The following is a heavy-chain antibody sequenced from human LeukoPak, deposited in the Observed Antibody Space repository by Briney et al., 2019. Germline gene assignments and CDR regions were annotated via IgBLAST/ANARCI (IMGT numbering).Heavy chain of an antibody. CDR3: ARDVEGGTFDI. D-gene: IGHD3-16*01. Sequence: GVSLRLSCAASGFTFSRFWMNWVRQAPGRGLEWVANIDHSGGRNKYVDSVKGRFTISRDNAKNSLFLEMSSLRADDTAVYFCARDVEGGTFDIWGQGTTVTVSS. J-gene: IGHJ3*02. V-gene: IGHV3-7*05. CDR2: IDHSGGRN. CDR1: GFTFSRFW.